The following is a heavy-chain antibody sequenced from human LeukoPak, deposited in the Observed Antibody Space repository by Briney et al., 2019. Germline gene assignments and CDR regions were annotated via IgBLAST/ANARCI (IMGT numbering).Heavy chain of an antibody. D-gene: IGHD2-15*01. CDR1: GGTFSSYA. Sequence: GASVKVSCKASGGTFSSYAISWVRQAPGQGLEWMGGIIPIFGTANYAQKFQGRVTMTTDTSTSTAYMELRSLRSDDTAVYYCARECSGGSCYSLMDVWGQGTTVTVSS. CDR2: IIPIFGTA. V-gene: IGHV1-69*05. CDR3: ARECSGGSCYSLMDV. J-gene: IGHJ6*02.